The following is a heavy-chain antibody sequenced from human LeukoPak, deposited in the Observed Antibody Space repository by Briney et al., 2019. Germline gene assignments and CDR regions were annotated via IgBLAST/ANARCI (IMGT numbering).Heavy chain of an antibody. CDR2: ISYDGSNE. CDR1: GFTFSRYG. Sequence: GGSLRLSCAASGFTFSRYGMHWVRQAPGKGLEWVAVISYDGSNEYYADSVKGRFTISRHNSKNTLYLQMNSLRAEDTAVYYCASVRGYSYGPLGYWGQGTLVTVSS. D-gene: IGHD5-18*01. V-gene: IGHV3-30*03. CDR3: ASVRGYSYGPLGY. J-gene: IGHJ4*02.